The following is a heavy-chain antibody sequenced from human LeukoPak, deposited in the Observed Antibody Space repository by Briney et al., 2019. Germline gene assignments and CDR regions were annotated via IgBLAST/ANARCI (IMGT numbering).Heavy chain of an antibody. CDR1: GFTFSNYG. J-gene: IGHJ4*02. CDR3: ARDLSVDRSGGLDY. Sequence: PGGSLRLSCAASGFTFSNYGIHWVRQAPGKGLEWVAVIWYDGSNIYYADSVKGRFTISRDNSKDTLYLQMNSLRAEDTAVYYCARDLSVDRSGGLDYWGQGTLVTVSS. D-gene: IGHD2-15*01. CDR2: IWYDGSNI. V-gene: IGHV3-33*01.